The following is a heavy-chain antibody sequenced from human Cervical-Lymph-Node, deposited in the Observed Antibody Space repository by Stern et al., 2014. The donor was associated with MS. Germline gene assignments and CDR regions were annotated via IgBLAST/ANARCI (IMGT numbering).Heavy chain of an antibody. Sequence: QVQLVQSGAEVKKPGSSVKVSCKASGGTFSSYAISWVRQAPGQGLEWMGEIIPIFGTAKYAQKFQGRVTLTADQSTSPDYMELRSLRSEDTAVSYCAGRRLGYCSSTSCSGVDYYYGMDVWGQGTTVTVSS. CDR2: IIPIFGTA. CDR1: GGTFSSYA. J-gene: IGHJ6*02. D-gene: IGHD2-2*01. V-gene: IGHV1-69*01. CDR3: AGRRLGYCSSTSCSGVDYYYGMDV.